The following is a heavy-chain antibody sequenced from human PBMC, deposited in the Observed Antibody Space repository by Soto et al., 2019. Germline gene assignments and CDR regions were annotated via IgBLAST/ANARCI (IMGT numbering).Heavy chain of an antibody. CDR3: AKDRVPIVAPKNYFDY. J-gene: IGHJ4*02. D-gene: IGHD5-12*01. CDR1: GFTFSSYA. CDR2: ISGSGGST. V-gene: IGHV3-23*01. Sequence: PGGSLRLSCAASGFTFSSYAMSWVRQAPGKGLEWVSAISGSGGSTYYADSVKGRFTISRDNSKNTLYLQMNSLRAEDTAVYYCAKDRVPIVAPKNYFDYWGQGTLVTVSS.